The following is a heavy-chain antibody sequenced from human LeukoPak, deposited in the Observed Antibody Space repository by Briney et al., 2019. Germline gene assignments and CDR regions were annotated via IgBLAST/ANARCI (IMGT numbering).Heavy chain of an antibody. CDR3: ARGGYYGSGNDFRFDP. CDR2: INHSGST. V-gene: IGHV4-34*01. Sequence: TSETLSLTCAVYGGSFSGYYWSWIRQPPGKGLEWIGEINHSGSTNYNPSLKSRVTISVETSKNQFSLKLKSVTAADTAVYYCARGGYYGSGNDFRFDPWGQGTLVTVSS. CDR1: GGSFSGYY. J-gene: IGHJ5*02. D-gene: IGHD3-10*01.